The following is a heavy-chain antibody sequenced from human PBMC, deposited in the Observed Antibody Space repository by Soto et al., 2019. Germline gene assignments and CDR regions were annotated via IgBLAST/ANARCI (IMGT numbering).Heavy chain of an antibody. V-gene: IGHV3-30*18. CDR2: ISYDGSNK. Sequence: GGSLRLSCAASGFTFSSYGMHWVRQAPGKGLEWVAVISYDGSNKYYADSVKGRFTISRDNSKNTLYLQMNSLRAEDTAVYYCAKYLGVVIINLIVHWGQGSLVTVSS. CDR3: AKYLGVVIINLIVH. D-gene: IGHD3-3*01. J-gene: IGHJ4*02. CDR1: GFTFSSYG.